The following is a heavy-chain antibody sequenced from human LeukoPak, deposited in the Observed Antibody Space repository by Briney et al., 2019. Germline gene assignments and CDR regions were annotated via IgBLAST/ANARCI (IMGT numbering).Heavy chain of an antibody. V-gene: IGHV3-48*01. CDR2: ISGSSSTI. D-gene: IGHD6-6*01. CDR3: ARGRSSSSSYYFDY. J-gene: IGHJ4*02. CDR1: GFTFSTYS. Sequence: GGSLRLSCAASGFTFSTYSMNWVRQAPGRGLEWVSYISGSSSTIYYADSVKGRFTISRDNSKNTLYLQMNSLRAEDTAVYYCARGRSSSSSYYFDYWGQGTLVTVSS.